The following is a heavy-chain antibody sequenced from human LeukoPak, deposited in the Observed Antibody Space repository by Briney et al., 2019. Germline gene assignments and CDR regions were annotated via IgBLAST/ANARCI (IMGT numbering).Heavy chain of an antibody. CDR2: ISGSAGST. CDR3: AKTHGDYGWFDP. CDR1: GFTFSSYA. D-gene: IGHD4-17*01. J-gene: IGHJ5*02. Sequence: GGSLRLSCAASGFTFSSYAMSWVRQAPGKGLEWVSAISGSAGSTYYADSVKGRFTISRDNSKNTLYLQMNSLRAEDTAVYYCAKTHGDYGWFDPWGQGTLVTVSS. V-gene: IGHV3-23*01.